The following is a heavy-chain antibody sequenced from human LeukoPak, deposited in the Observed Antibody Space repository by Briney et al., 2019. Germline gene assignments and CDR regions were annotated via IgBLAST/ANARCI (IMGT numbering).Heavy chain of an antibody. J-gene: IGHJ5*02. V-gene: IGHV3-7*01. Sequence: GGSLRLSCAASGFTFSSYWMSWDRQAPGKGLEWVANIKQDGSEKYYVDSVKGRFTISRDNAKNSLYLQMNSLRAEDTAVYYCARDITPRNMIVGAFDPWGQGTLVTVSS. D-gene: IGHD3-22*01. CDR2: IKQDGSEK. CDR1: GFTFSSYW. CDR3: ARDITPRNMIVGAFDP.